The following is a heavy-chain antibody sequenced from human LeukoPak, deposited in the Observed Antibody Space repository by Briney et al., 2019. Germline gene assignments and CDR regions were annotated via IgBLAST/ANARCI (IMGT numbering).Heavy chain of an antibody. D-gene: IGHD3-3*01. CDR2: ISSSGSTI. CDR3: AKRGGYDFWSGYHYYYYYMDV. Sequence: PGGSLGLSCAASGFTFSDYYMSWIRQAPGKGLEWVSYISSSGSTIYYADSVKGRFTISRDNAKNSLYLQMNSLRAEDTAVYYCAKRGGYDFWSGYHYYYYYMDVWGKGTTVTVSS. CDR1: GFTFSDYY. V-gene: IGHV3-11*01. J-gene: IGHJ6*03.